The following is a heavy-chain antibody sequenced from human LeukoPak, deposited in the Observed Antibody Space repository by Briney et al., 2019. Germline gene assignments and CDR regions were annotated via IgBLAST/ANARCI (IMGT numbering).Heavy chain of an antibody. Sequence: SETLSLTCTVSGGSISSYYWSWIRQPAGKGLEWIGRIYTSGSTNCNPSLKSRVTMSVDTSKNQFSLKLSSVTAADTAVYYCASRGGYAIRDAFDIWGQGTMVTVSS. D-gene: IGHD5-12*01. CDR1: GGSISSYY. CDR2: IYTSGST. J-gene: IGHJ3*02. CDR3: ASRGGYAIRDAFDI. V-gene: IGHV4-4*07.